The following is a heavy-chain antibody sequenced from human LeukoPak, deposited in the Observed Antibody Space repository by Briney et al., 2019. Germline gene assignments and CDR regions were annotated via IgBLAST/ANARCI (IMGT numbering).Heavy chain of an antibody. V-gene: IGHV4-59*01. D-gene: IGHD6-13*01. CDR1: GGSISNYY. J-gene: IGHJ4*02. Sequence: KTSETLSLTCTVSGGSISNYYWNWIRQPPGKGLEWIGYIYYSGSTNYNPSLKSRVTISVDTSKNQFSLKLSSVTAADTAVYYCARLGSSWYLDYWGQGTLVTVSS. CDR2: IYYSGST. CDR3: ARLGSSWYLDY.